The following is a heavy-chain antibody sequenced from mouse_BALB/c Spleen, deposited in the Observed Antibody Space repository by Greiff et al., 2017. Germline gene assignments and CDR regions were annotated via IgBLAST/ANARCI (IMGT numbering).Heavy chain of an antibody. CDR3: ARESLAWFAY. Sequence: DVKLVESGGGLVQPGGSRKLSCAASGFTFSSFGMHWVRQAPEKGLEWVAYISSGSSTIYYADTVKGRFTISRDNPKNTLFLQMTSLRSEDTAMYYCARESLAWFAYWGQGTLVTVSA. V-gene: IGHV5-17*02. CDR2: ISSGSSTI. J-gene: IGHJ3*01. D-gene: IGHD6-1*01. CDR1: GFTFSSFG.